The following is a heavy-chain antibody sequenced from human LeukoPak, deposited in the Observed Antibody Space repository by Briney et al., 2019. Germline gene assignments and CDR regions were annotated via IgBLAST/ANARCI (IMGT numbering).Heavy chain of an antibody. D-gene: IGHD3-22*01. V-gene: IGHV3-23*01. J-gene: IGHJ4*02. Sequence: GGSLRLSCAASGFTFSSYAMSWVRQSAGKGLEWVSAISGSGGNTYSADSVKGRCTISRDNSKKTLFLQMNSLRAEDTAVYYCAKGMSATSGYLELEYWGQGTLVTVSS. CDR2: ISGSGGNT. CDR3: AKGMSATSGYLELEY. CDR1: GFTFSSYA.